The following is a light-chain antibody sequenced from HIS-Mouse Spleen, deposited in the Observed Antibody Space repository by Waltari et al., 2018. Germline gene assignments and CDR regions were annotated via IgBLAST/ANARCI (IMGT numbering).Light chain of an antibody. Sequence: QSALTQPASVSGSPGQSITISCTGTSSDVGSYNLVSWYQQHPGKAPKLMIYEGSKRPSVVSNRFSGSKSGNTASLTSSGLQAEDEADYYCCSYAGSSTWVFGGGTKLTVL. CDR3: CSYAGSSTWV. CDR2: EGS. J-gene: IGLJ3*02. CDR1: SSDVGSYNL. V-gene: IGLV2-23*01.